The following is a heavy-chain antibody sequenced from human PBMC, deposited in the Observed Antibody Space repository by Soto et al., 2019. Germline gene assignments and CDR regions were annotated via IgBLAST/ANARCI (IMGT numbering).Heavy chain of an antibody. CDR3: ANLIAAAGILSYYYGMDV. CDR2: IGTAGDT. Sequence: PGGSLRLSCAASGFTFSSYDMHWVHQATGKGLEWVSAIGTAGDTYYPGSVKGRFTISRENAKNSLYLQMNSLRAGDTAVYYCANLIAAAGILSYYYGMDVWGQGTTVTVSS. J-gene: IGHJ6*02. D-gene: IGHD6-13*01. V-gene: IGHV3-13*01. CDR1: GFTFSSYD.